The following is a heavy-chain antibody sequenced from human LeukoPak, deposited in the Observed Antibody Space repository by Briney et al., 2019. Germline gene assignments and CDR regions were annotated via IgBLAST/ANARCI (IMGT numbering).Heavy chain of an antibody. J-gene: IGHJ4*02. CDR3: ARGTVTTLFDY. V-gene: IGHV4-4*07. Sequence: SETLSLTCFVTGGSISYYYWSWIRQPAGKGLEWIGRLYTSGSTDYNPSLKSRVTMSVDTSKNQFSLRLRSVTAADTAVYYCARGTVTTLFDYWGQGTLVTVSS. CDR1: GGSISYYY. D-gene: IGHD4-17*01. CDR2: LYTSGST.